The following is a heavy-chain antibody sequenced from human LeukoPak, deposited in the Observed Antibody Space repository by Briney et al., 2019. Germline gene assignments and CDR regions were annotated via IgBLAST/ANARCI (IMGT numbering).Heavy chain of an antibody. CDR1: GFTFSSYS. CDR3: ARDMGSIVPAAVDYYYYYGMDV. J-gene: IGHJ6*02. V-gene: IGHV3-21*01. D-gene: IGHD2-2*01. CDR2: ISGSATYI. Sequence: PGGSLRLSCAASGFTFSSYSMDWVRQAPGKGLEWVSSISGSATYIYYADSMKGRFTISRDNAKNSLYLQMNNLRAGDTAVYYCARDMGSIVPAAVDYYYYYGMDVWGQGTTVTVSS.